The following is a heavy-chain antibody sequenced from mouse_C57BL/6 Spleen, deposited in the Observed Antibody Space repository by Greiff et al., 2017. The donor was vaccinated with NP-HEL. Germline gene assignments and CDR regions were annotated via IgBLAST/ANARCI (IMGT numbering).Heavy chain of an antibody. J-gene: IGHJ2*01. CDR3: ARGYYGSSPYYFDY. CDR1: GYTFTSYG. CDR2: IYPRSGNT. V-gene: IGHV1-81*01. D-gene: IGHD1-1*01. Sequence: VKLVESGAELARPGASVKLSCKASGYTFTSYGISWVKQRTGQGLEWIGEIYPRSGNTYYNEKFKGKATLTADKSSSTAYMELRSLTSEDSAVYFCARGYYGSSPYYFDYWGQGTTLTVSS.